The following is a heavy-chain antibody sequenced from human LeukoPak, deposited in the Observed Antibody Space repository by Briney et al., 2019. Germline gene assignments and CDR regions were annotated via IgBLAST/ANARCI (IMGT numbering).Heavy chain of an antibody. CDR2: IYHSGST. CDR1: GYSISSGYY. V-gene: IGHV4-38-2*02. CDR3: ARTNPLIQAPIDY. Sequence: SETLSLTCTVSGYSISSGYYWGWIRQPPGKGLEWIGSIYHSGSTYYNPSLKSRVTISVDTSKNQFSLKLSSVTAADTAVYYCARTNPLIQAPIDYWGQGTLVTVSS. J-gene: IGHJ4*02.